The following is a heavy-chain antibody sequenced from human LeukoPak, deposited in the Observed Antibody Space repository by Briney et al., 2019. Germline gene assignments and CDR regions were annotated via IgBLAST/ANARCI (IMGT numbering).Heavy chain of an antibody. CDR1: GDSVSSGY. CDR2: ISDSGVT. V-gene: IGHV4-59*08. D-gene: IGHD6-13*01. CDR3: ARPTIAAAANDAFDI. Sequence: SETLSLTCTVSGDSVSSGYWTWIRQSPGKGLEWIGYISDSGVTDYNPSLKSRLTISVDSTNNKFSLNLHSVTAADTAVYYCARPTIAAAANDAFDIWGQGTMVTVSS. J-gene: IGHJ3*02.